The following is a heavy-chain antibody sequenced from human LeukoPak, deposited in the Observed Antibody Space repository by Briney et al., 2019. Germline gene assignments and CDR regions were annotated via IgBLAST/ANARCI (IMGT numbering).Heavy chain of an antibody. CDR2: INHSVST. V-gene: IGHV4-34*01. CDR1: GGSFSGYY. D-gene: IGHD1-26*01. J-gene: IGHJ6*03. Sequence: PSETLSLTCAVYGGSFSGYYWSWIRQPPGKGLEWIGEINHSVSTNYNPSLKSRVTISVDPSKNQFSLKLSSVTAADTAVYYCARTSSGSRLKNYYYYIDVWGKGTTVSVSS. CDR3: ARTSSGSRLKNYYYYIDV.